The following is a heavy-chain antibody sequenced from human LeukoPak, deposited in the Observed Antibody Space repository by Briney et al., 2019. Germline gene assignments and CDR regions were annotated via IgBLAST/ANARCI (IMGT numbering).Heavy chain of an antibody. V-gene: IGHV3-21*01. CDR1: GFTFSSYE. CDR3: ARNYRSSSSHFDY. Sequence: GGSLRLSCAASGFTFSSYEMNWVRQAPGKGLEWVSSISSSSNVIYYADLVKGRFTISRDNAKNSLYLQMNNLTAVDTAVYYCARNYRSSSSHFDYWGQGSLVTVSS. CDR2: ISSSSNVI. J-gene: IGHJ4*02. D-gene: IGHD6-6*01.